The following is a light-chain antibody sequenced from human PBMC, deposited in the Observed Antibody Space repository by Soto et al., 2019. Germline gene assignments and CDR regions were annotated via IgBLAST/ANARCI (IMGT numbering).Light chain of an antibody. V-gene: IGLV2-11*01. J-gene: IGLJ2*01. Sequence: QSALTQPRSVSGSPGQSVTLSCTGTSSDVGGYNYVSWYQQHPGKAPKLMIYDVSKRPSGVPDRFSGSKSGNTASLTISGLQAEDEADYYCCSYAGSYPVVFGGGTQLTVL. CDR3: CSYAGSYPVV. CDR1: SSDVGGYNY. CDR2: DVS.